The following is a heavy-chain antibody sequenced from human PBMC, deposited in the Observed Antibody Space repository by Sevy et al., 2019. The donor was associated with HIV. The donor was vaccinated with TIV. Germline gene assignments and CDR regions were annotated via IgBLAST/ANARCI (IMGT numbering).Heavy chain of an antibody. J-gene: IGHJ4*02. CDR1: GFNFGASA. CDR3: GSYCPYGACS. Sequence: GGSLRLSCGASGFNFGASAMHWVRQASGKGLDWVGRIRTKANNYATAYSVSVKGRFTISRDDSKKTGYLQLTSLKADDTAVYYCGSYCPYGACSWGQGTLVTVSS. V-gene: IGHV3-73*01. CDR2: IRTKANNYAT. D-gene: IGHD2-8*01.